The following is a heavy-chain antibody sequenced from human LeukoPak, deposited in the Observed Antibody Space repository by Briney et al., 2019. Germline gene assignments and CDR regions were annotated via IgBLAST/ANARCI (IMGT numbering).Heavy chain of an antibody. Sequence: PSETLSLTCTVSGCTISSGGYYWSGIRQPPGKVREWNGYIYRSGRAYYNPSLESRATTTVNTTNNQYLLKLSSETAADTAVYYCAPSITMVRGVINPFDYWGQGTLVTVSS. CDR2: IYRSGRA. J-gene: IGHJ4*02. V-gene: IGHV4-30-2*01. D-gene: IGHD3-10*01. CDR1: GCTISSGGYY. CDR3: APSITMVRGVINPFDY.